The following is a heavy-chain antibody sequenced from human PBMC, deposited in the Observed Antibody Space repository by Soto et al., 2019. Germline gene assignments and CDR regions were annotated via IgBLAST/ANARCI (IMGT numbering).Heavy chain of an antibody. CDR2: ISAYNGNT. CDR1: GYTFTSYG. Sequence: QVQLVQSGAEVKKPGASVKVSCKASGYTFTSYGISWVRQAPGQGLEWMGWISAYNGNTNYAQKLQGRVTMTTDTTTSTAYMELRSLRSDDTAVYDCARDLLAGTRYYSGMDVWGQGTTVTVSS. D-gene: IGHD6-13*01. CDR3: ARDLLAGTRYYSGMDV. J-gene: IGHJ6*02. V-gene: IGHV1-18*01.